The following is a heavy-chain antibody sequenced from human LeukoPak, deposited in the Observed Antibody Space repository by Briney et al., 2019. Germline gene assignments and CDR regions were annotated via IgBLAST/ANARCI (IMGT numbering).Heavy chain of an antibody. V-gene: IGHV4-59*08. D-gene: IGHD6-13*01. Sequence: SETLSLTCSVSGVSNSGYYWSWIRQPPGKGLEWIGYINYSGRTDYNPSLKSRVTISVDTSKNQFSLKLSSVTAADTAVFYCARTISGWYYFDYWGQGTLVTVSS. CDR2: INYSGRT. CDR3: ARTISGWYYFDY. CDR1: GVSNSGYY. J-gene: IGHJ4*02.